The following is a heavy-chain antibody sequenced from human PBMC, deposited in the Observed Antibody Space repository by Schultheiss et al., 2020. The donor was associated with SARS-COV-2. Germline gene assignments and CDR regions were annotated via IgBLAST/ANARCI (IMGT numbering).Heavy chain of an antibody. Sequence: GGSLRLSCAASGFTFDDYAMHWVRQAPGKGLEWVSSISSSSSYIYYADSVKGRFTISRDNAKNSLYLQMNSLRAEDTAVYYCARDRWELLGYFDYWGQGTLVTVSS. V-gene: IGHV3-21*01. D-gene: IGHD1-26*01. CDR1: GFTFDDYA. J-gene: IGHJ4*02. CDR2: ISSSSSYI. CDR3: ARDRWELLGYFDY.